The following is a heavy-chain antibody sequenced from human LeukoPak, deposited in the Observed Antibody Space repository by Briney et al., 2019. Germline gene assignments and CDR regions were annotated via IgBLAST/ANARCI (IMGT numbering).Heavy chain of an antibody. V-gene: IGHV4-31*03. CDR2: IYYSGST. D-gene: IGHD3-10*01. CDR3: ARDRYGSGSYDY. Sequence: TSETLSLTCTVSGGSISSGGYYWSWIRQHPGKGLEWIGYIYYSGSTYYNPSLKSRVTISVDTSKNQFSLKLSSVTAADTAVYYCARDRYGSGSYDYWGQGTLVTVSS. CDR1: GGSISSGGYY. J-gene: IGHJ4*02.